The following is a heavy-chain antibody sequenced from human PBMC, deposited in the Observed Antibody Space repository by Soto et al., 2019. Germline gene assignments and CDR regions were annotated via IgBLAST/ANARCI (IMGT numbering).Heavy chain of an antibody. CDR3: ARSILGPYSSSWKGSYYYYYGMDV. CDR2: INPNSGGT. D-gene: IGHD6-13*01. CDR1: GYTFTGYY. J-gene: IGHJ6*02. Sequence: QVPLVQSGAEVKKPGASVKVSCKASGYTFTGYYMHWVRQAPGQGLEWMGWINPNSGGTNYAQKFQGWVTMTRDTSISTAYMELSRLRSDDTAVYYCARSILGPYSSSWKGSYYYYYGMDVWGQGTTVTVSS. V-gene: IGHV1-2*04.